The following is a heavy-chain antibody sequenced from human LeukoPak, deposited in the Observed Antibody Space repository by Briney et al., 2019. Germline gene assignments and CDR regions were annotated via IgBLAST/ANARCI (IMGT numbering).Heavy chain of an antibody. J-gene: IGHJ4*02. CDR3: AKDPPCRGGDCYFGPYFDC. CDR1: GFTFSSYA. CDR2: ISGSGGST. V-gene: IGHV3-23*01. Sequence: GGSLRLSCAASGFTFSSYAMSWVRQAPGKGLEWVSAISGSGGSTYYADSVKGRFTISRDNSKNTLYLQMNSLRAEDTAVYYCAKDPPCRGGDCYFGPYFDCWGQGTLVTVSS. D-gene: IGHD2-21*02.